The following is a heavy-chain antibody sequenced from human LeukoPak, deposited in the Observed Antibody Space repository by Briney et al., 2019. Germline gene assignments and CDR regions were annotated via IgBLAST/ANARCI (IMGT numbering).Heavy chain of an antibody. D-gene: IGHD3-10*01. Sequence: GGSLRLSCAASGFTFSSYSMNWVRQAPGKGLEWVSAISGSGGSTYYADSVKGRFTISRDNSKNTLYLQMNSLRAEDTAVYYCAKDPGVLLWFGELSIWGQGTLVTVSS. V-gene: IGHV3-23*01. CDR3: AKDPGVLLWFGELSI. CDR1: GFTFSSYS. CDR2: ISGSGGST. J-gene: IGHJ4*02.